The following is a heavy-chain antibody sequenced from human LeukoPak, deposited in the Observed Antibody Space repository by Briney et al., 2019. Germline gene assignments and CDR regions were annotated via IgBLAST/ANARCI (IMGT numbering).Heavy chain of an antibody. CDR2: ISPTGSTT. CDR1: GFSFSGHW. V-gene: IGHV3-74*01. Sequence: PGGSLRLSCTASGFSFSGHWMHWARQLPGKGLVWVSRISPTGSTTSYADSVKGRFTISRDNAKNTLYLQMNSLRAEDTAVYYCAREGRWQLLNNWFDPWGQGTLVTVSS. CDR3: AREGRWQLLNNWFDP. J-gene: IGHJ5*02. D-gene: IGHD2-15*01.